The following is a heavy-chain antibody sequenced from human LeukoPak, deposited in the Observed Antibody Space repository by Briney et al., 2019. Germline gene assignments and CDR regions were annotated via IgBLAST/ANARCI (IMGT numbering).Heavy chain of an antibody. J-gene: IGHJ4*02. D-gene: IGHD2-15*01. CDR3: ARLFSIHCGGTSCHSEEDFDY. V-gene: IGHV4-59*08. CDR1: GGSFSSTY. CDR2: IHISGDI. Sequence: PSETLSLTCSVSGGSFSSTYWSWSRQPPGKGLEWIGYIHISGDINYNPSLKSRVTMSVDRSKNQFSLRLTSVTAADTAVYFCARLFSIHCGGTSCHSEEDFDYWGPGTLVTVSS.